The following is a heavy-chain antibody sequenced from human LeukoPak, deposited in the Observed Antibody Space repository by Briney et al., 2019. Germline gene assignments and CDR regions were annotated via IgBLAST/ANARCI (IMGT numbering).Heavy chain of an antibody. CDR2: IIPIFGTA. CDR3: ASPDPNCGGDCYRFIGSFDY. V-gene: IGHV1-69*13. D-gene: IGHD2-21*02. J-gene: IGHJ4*02. Sequence: GASVKVSCKASGYTFTSYSISWVRLTPGQGLEWMGGIIPIFGTANYAQKFQGRVTITADESTSTAYMELSSLRSEDTAVYYCASPDPNCGGDCYRFIGSFDYWGQGTLVTVSS. CDR1: GYTFTSYS.